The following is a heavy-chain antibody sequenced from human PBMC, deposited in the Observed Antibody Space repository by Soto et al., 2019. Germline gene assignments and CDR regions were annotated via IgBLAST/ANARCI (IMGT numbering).Heavy chain of an antibody. D-gene: IGHD5-12*01. CDR2: ISYDGSNK. CDR3: ARDHIDGYNYHFDY. V-gene: IGHV3-30-3*01. J-gene: IGHJ4*02. CDR1: GFTFSSYA. Sequence: QVQLVESGGGVVQPGRSLRLSCAASGFTFSSYAMHWVRQAPGKGLEWVAVISYDGSNKYYADSVKGRFTISRDNSKNTLYLQMNSLRAEDTAVYYCARDHIDGYNYHFDYWGQGTLVTVSS.